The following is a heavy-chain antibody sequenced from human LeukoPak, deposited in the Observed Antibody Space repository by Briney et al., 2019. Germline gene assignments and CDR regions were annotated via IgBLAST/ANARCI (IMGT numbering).Heavy chain of an antibody. D-gene: IGHD5-24*01. V-gene: IGHV3-21*01. Sequence: GGSLRLSCAASGFSFSSYSMNWVRQAPGKGLKWVSSISGGSSYIYYADSVKGRFTISRDNAKNSPFLQMNSLRAEDTAVYYCSRVDENGYNFAWGQGTLVTVSS. CDR2: ISGGSSYI. J-gene: IGHJ5*02. CDR3: SRVDENGYNFA. CDR1: GFSFSSYS.